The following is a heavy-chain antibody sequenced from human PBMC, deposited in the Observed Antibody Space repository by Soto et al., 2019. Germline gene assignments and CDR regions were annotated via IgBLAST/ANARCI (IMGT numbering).Heavy chain of an antibody. J-gene: IGHJ3*02. D-gene: IGHD3-10*01. CDR2: MNADGSTT. CDR1: GFTFSPFW. CDR3: LRDRGNPDSFDI. Sequence: EVQLVESGGGLVQPGESLRLSCAASGFTFSPFWMHWVRQAPGKGLEWVSHMNADGSTTLYADSVKGRFTISRDNAKNTLYLQMNSLRAEDTAVYYCLRDRGNPDSFDIWGQGTMVTVSS. V-gene: IGHV3-74*01.